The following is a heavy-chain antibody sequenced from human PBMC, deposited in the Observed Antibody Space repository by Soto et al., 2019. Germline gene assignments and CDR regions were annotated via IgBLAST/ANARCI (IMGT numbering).Heavy chain of an antibody. J-gene: IGHJ6*02. CDR3: VRQGIGALHGLVDL. V-gene: IGHV4-59*08. CDR2: IYSNGGT. Sequence: QVQLQASGPGLVKPSDTLSLTCTVSGDSISTYNWGWIRQPPGKRLEWIGYIYSNGGTSYNPALKSRVTISADTSSKQFALRLSSVTAADTALYYCVRQGIGALHGLVDLWGQGTTLTVSS. D-gene: IGHD1-26*01. CDR1: GDSISTYN.